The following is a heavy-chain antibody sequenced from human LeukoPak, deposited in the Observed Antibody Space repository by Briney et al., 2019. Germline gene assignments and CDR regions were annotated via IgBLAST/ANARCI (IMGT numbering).Heavy chain of an antibody. V-gene: IGHV3-30*03. J-gene: IGHJ3*02. Sequence: GGSLRLSCAASGFTFSSYGMHWVRQAPGKGLEWVAVISYDGSNKYYADSVKGRFTISRDNSKNTLYLQMNSLRAEDTAVYYCARDRGWTDAFDIWGQGTMVTVSS. D-gene: IGHD2-15*01. CDR1: GFTFSSYG. CDR3: ARDRGWTDAFDI. CDR2: ISYDGSNK.